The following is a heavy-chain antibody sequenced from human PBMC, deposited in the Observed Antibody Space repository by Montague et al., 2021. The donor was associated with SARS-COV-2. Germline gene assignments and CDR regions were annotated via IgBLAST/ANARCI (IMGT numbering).Heavy chain of an antibody. V-gene: IGHV4-4*02. CDR3: ARGRVEITMMVVVFTGGIYYFDS. Sequence: SETLSLTCVVSGDSISTDNWWTWVRLPPGKGLEWVGEIYHTGSTKYKPSLKSRVSMSVDKSWNQFSLRLTSVTAADTAVYYCARGRVEITMMVVVFTGGIYYFDSWGQGTLVTVSS. J-gene: IGHJ4*02. D-gene: IGHD3-22*01. CDR2: IYHTGST. CDR1: GDSISTDNW.